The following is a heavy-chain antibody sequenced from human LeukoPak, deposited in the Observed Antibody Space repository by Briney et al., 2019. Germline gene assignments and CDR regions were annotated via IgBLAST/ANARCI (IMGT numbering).Heavy chain of an antibody. CDR2: INHSGST. CDR3: ARVSSRPLGNN. CDR1: GFTFSSYG. V-gene: IGHV4-34*01. J-gene: IGHJ4*02. Sequence: GSLRLSCAASGFTFSSYGMSWVRQAPGKGLEWIGEINHSGSTNYNPSLKSRVTISVDTSKNQFSLKLSSVTAADTAVYYCARVSSRPLGNNWGQGTLVTVSS. D-gene: IGHD2/OR15-2a*01.